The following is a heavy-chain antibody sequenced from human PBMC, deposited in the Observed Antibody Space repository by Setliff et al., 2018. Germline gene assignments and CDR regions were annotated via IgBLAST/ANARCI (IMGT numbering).Heavy chain of an antibody. CDR2: ISYDGSNE. V-gene: IGHV3-30*18. CDR1: GFAFSSYG. Sequence: PGGSLRLSCAASGFAFSSYGMHWVRQAPGKGLEWVAVISYDGSNEYYADSVRGRFTISRDGSKSTLYLDMSSLRSEDTAVHYCAKVLDTTGYYYFDFWGQGTLVTVSS. J-gene: IGHJ4*02. CDR3: AKVLDTTGYYYFDF. D-gene: IGHD3-22*01.